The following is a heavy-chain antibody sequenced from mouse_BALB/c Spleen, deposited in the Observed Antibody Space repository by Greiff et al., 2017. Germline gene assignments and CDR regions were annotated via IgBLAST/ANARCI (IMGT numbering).Heavy chain of an antibody. D-gene: IGHD2-2*01. CDR3: AKNAGYLYYYAMDY. CDR1: GFSLTSYG. Sequence: VQLQESGPSLVQPSQSLSITCTVSGFSLTSYGVHWVRQSPGKGLEWLGVIWRGGSTDYNAAFMSRLSITKDNSKSQVFFKMNSLQADDTAIYYCAKNAGYLYYYAMDYWGQGTSVTVSS. J-gene: IGHJ4*01. CDR2: IWRGGST. V-gene: IGHV2-5-1*01.